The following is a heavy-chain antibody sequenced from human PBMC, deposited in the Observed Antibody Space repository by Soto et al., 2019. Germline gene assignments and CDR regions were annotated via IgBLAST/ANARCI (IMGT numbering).Heavy chain of an antibody. V-gene: IGHV1-18*01. CDR3: ARDGADRDSSYGMDV. J-gene: IGHJ6*02. CDR1: GYTFTSYG. CDR2: ISAYNGNT. D-gene: IGHD3-16*01. Sequence: QVQLVQSGAEVKKPGASVKVSCKASGYTFTSYGISWVRQAPGQGLEWMGWISAYNGNTNYAQKLQGRVTMTTGTSTSSAYMELRRLRSDGTAVYYCARDGADRDSSYGMDVWGQGTTVTVS.